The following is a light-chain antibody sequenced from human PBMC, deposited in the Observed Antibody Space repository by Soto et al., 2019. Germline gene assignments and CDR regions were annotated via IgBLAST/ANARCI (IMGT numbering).Light chain of an antibody. CDR2: GAS. CDR3: QQYNNWWT. Sequence: EIVMTQSPATLSVSPGERATLSCRASQSVSSYLAWYQKKSGQPPRLLIYGASTRATGIPARFSGSGSGTEFTLTISSLQSEDVAVYYCQQYNNWWTFGQGTKVEIK. J-gene: IGKJ1*01. CDR1: QSVSSY. V-gene: IGKV3-15*01.